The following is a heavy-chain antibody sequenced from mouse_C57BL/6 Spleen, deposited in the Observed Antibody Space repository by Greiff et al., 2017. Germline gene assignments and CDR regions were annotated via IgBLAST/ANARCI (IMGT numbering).Heavy chain of an antibody. CDR1: GYSITSGYD. CDR2: ISYSGST. V-gene: IGHV3-1*01. Sequence: EVQLQESGPGMVKPSQSLSLTCTVTGYSITSGYDWHWIRHFPGNKLEWMGYISYSGSTNYNPSLKSRISITHDTSKNHFFLKLNSVTTEDTATYYCARAVNWDGYYFDYWGQGTTLTVSS. CDR3: ARAVNWDGYYFDY. D-gene: IGHD4-1*01. J-gene: IGHJ2*01.